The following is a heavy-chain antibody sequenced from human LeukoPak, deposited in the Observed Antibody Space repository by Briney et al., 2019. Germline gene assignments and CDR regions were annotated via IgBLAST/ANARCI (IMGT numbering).Heavy chain of an antibody. CDR3: ARGGYYYDSSGYYSFDY. J-gene: IGHJ4*02. CDR1: GFTFSNSG. CDR2: ISTDAGET. Sequence: PGGSLRLSCAASGFTFSNSGMSWVRQAPGKGLEWVSAISTDAGETHYADSVKGRFTISRDNSKNTLYLQMNSLRAEDTAVYYCARGGYYYDSSGYYSFDYWGQGTLVTVSS. V-gene: IGHV3-23*01. D-gene: IGHD3-22*01.